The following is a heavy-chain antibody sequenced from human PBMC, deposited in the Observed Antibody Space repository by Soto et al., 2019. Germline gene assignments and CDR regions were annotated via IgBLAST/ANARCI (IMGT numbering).Heavy chain of an antibody. CDR3: AKDQGTGNYGHFDY. V-gene: IGHV3-23*01. J-gene: IGHJ4*02. CDR1: GFTFSIYA. D-gene: IGHD3-16*01. Sequence: GGSLRLSCAASGFTFSIYAMSWVRQPPGKGLEWVSVFSAGGDSTYYADSVKGRFTISRDNSKNTLYLQMNGLRAEDTAVYYCAKDQGTGNYGHFDYWGQGTLVTVSS. CDR2: FSAGGDST.